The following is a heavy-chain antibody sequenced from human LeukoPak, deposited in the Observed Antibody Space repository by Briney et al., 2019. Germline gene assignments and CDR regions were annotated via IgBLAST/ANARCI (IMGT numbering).Heavy chain of an antibody. V-gene: IGHV3-13*01. D-gene: IGHD6-13*01. CDR1: GFTFSSYD. CDR2: IGTAGDT. J-gene: IGHJ4*02. Sequence: GGSLRLSCAASGFTFSSYDMHWVRQATGKGLEWVSAIGTAGDTYYPGSVKGRFTISRENAKNSLYLQMNSLRAGDTAVYYCARVSHSSSWYDYWGQGTLVTVSS. CDR3: ARVSHSSSWYDY.